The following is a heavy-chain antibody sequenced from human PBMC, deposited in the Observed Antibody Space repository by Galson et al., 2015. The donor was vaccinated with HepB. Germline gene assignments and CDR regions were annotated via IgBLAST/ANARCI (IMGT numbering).Heavy chain of an antibody. V-gene: IGHV3-33*01. J-gene: IGHJ3*02. D-gene: IGHD3-3*01. CDR3: ARDRMRFLEWFPAGDVVDI. CDR1: GFTFSSYG. CDR2: IWYDGSNK. Sequence: SLRLSCAASGFTFSSYGMHWVRQAPGKGLEWVAVIWYDGSNKYYVDSVKGRFTISRDKSKNTLYLQMNSLRAEDTAVYYCARDRMRFLEWFPAGDVVDIWGQGTMVTVSS.